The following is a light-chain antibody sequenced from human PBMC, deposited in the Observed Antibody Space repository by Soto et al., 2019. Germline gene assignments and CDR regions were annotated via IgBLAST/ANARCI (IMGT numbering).Light chain of an antibody. Sequence: EIVLTQSPGTLSLSPGERATLSCRASQRVSSSYLAWYQQKPGQAPRLLIHGASSRATGIPDRFSGSGSGTDFTLTISRLEPEDFAVYYCQQYGSSPTFGGGTKVEI. CDR1: QRVSSSY. CDR3: QQYGSSPT. CDR2: GAS. J-gene: IGKJ4*01. V-gene: IGKV3-20*01.